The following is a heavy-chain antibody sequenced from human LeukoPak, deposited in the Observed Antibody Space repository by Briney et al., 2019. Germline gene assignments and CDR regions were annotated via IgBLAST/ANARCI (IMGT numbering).Heavy chain of an antibody. D-gene: IGHD2-15*01. V-gene: IGHV1-2*06. J-gene: IGHJ4*02. CDR2: INPNSGGA. CDR1: GYTFSGYY. CDR3: ARDLSSRLPFDY. Sequence: ASMKVSCKASGYTFSGYYLHWVRQAPGQGPEWVGRINPNSGGADYAQKFQRRVTLTRDTSISTTYMELNSLTSDDTAVYYCARDLSSRLPFDYWGQGTLVTVSS.